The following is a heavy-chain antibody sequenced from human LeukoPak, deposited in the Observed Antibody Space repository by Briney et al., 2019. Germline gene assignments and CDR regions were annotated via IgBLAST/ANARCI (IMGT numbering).Heavy chain of an antibody. J-gene: IGHJ5*01. CDR1: GFTLSLYS. CDR2: ISSGSDYI. CDR3: ARGGRRFDS. D-gene: IGHD2-15*01. V-gene: IGHV3-21*01. Sequence: GRSLRLSCAASGFTLSLYSMNWVRQAPGKGLEWVSSISSGSDYIFYGDSLKGRFSISRDNAKNSLYLQMNSLRAEDTAVYYCARGGRRFDSWGQGTLVSVSS.